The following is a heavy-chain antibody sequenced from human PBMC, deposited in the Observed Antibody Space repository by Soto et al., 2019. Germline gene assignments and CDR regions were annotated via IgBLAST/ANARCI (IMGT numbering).Heavy chain of an antibody. V-gene: IGHV1-46*01. CDR1: GYTFTSYY. CDR3: ARPPYPGCINAVCYPLDY. J-gene: IGHJ4*02. D-gene: IGHD2-8*01. CDR2: INPSGGST. Sequence: ASVKVSCKASGYTFTSYYMHWVRQAPGQGLEWMGIINPSGGSTNYAQKLQGRVAMTRDTSTSTVYMEVNSLRSEDTAVYYCARPPYPGCINAVCYPLDYWGQGTLVTVSS.